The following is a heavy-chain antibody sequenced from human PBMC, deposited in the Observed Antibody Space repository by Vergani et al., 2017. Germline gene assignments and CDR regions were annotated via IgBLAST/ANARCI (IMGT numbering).Heavy chain of an antibody. Sequence: EVQLVESGGGLVQPGGSLRLSCAASGFTFSSYWMSWVRQAPGKGLEWVANIKQDGSEKYYVDSVKGRFTISRDNAKNSLYLQMNSLRAEDTAVYYCARESGIAVAGLGVDYWGQGTLVTVSS. CDR1: GFTFSSYW. D-gene: IGHD6-19*01. J-gene: IGHJ4*02. CDR2: IKQDGSEK. CDR3: ARESGIAVAGLGVDY. V-gene: IGHV3-7*01.